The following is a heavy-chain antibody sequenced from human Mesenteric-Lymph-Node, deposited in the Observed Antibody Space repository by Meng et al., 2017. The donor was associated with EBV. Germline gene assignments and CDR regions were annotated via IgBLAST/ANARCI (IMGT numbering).Heavy chain of an antibody. Sequence: VELQEWGEGLVTASGNLFLTCAVSGDSISRYHWWSWVRQSPGKGLEWIGEIYHSGRTNYNPSFKSRVTISEDKSGTQFSLKLTSVTAADTAVYYCASGRGGYYLFDSWGQGTLVTASS. D-gene: IGHD3-22*01. CDR2: IYHSGRT. V-gene: IGHV4-4*02. CDR1: GDSISRYHW. CDR3: ASGRGGYYLFDS. J-gene: IGHJ4*02.